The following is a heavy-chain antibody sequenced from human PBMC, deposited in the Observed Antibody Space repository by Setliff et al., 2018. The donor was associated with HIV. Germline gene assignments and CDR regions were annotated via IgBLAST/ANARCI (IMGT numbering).Heavy chain of an antibody. V-gene: IGHV1-69*05. J-gene: IGHJ4*02. Sequence: ASVKVSCKASGGTFSSYAIAWVRQAPGQGLEWMGGIIPIFGTTNYAQEFQGRVTITRDTSISTAYMDVSRLRSDDTAVYYCAKSSADYGDYFSFDYWGQGTLVTVSS. CDR1: GGTFSSYA. CDR2: IIPIFGTT. D-gene: IGHD4-17*01. CDR3: AKSSADYGDYFSFDY.